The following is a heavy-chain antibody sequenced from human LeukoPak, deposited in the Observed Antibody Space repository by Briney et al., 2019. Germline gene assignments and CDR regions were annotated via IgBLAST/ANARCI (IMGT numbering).Heavy chain of an antibody. V-gene: IGHV4-31*03. J-gene: IGHJ1*01. CDR2: IYYSGST. Sequence: SQTLSLACTVSGASIISGGYLCICFRQHPGMAMSTIGYIYYSGSTYYNPSLKSRVTISVDTSKNQCSLKLSSVTAADTAVYYCTAAAGRNGYFQHWGQGTLVTVSS. CDR3: TAAAGRNGYFQH. CDR1: GASIISGGYL. D-gene: IGHD6-13*01.